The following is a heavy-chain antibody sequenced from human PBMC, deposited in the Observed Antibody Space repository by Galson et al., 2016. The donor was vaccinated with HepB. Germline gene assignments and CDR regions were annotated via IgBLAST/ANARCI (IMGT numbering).Heavy chain of an antibody. D-gene: IGHD5-18*01. CDR3: VRDSGGYRDGPQYYLDY. V-gene: IGHV3-48*03. J-gene: IGHJ4*02. Sequence: SLRLSCAASGFTFSSYEMHWVRQAPGKGLEWVSYISSSGGMIFHADSVRGRFTISRDHAENSLSLQMDSLRPEDTGVYFCVRDSGGYRDGPQYYLDYWSQGVLVTVSS. CDR2: ISSSGGMI. CDR1: GFTFSSYE.